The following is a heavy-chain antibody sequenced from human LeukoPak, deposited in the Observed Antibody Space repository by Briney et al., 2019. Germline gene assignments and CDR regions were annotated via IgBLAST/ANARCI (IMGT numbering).Heavy chain of an antibody. CDR2: IYYSGST. D-gene: IGHD1-14*01. Sequence: SETLSLTCTVSGGSISSSSYYWGWIRQPPGKGLEWIGSIYYSGSTYYNPSLKSRVTISVDTSKNQFSLKLNSVTAADTAVYYCARGVAGVYFYYYMDVWGKGTTVTVSS. CDR1: GGSISSSSYY. CDR3: ARGVAGVYFYYYMDV. J-gene: IGHJ6*03. V-gene: IGHV4-39*07.